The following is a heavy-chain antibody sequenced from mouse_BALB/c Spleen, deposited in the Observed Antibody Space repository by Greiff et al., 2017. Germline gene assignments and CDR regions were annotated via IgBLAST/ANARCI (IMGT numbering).Heavy chain of an antibody. J-gene: IGHJ4*01. Sequence: QVQLQQPGAELVRPWASVKLSCKASGYTFTSYWMNWVKQRPEQGLEWIGRIDPYDSETHYNQKFKDKAILTVDKSSSTADMQLSSLTSEDSAVYYCARFYGNYEDYAMDYGGQGTSVTVSS. D-gene: IGHD2-1*01. CDR1: GYTFTSYW. CDR3: ARFYGNYEDYAMDY. CDR2: IDPYDSET. V-gene: IGHV1-52*01.